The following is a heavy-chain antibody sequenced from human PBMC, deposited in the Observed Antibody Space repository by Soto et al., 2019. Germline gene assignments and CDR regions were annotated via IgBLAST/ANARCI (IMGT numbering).Heavy chain of an antibody. V-gene: IGHV3-66*04. D-gene: IGHD4-4*01. CDR3: ARRGWDSNSRDY. CDR1: GFTVSSNY. J-gene: IGHJ4*02. Sequence: GGSLRLSCAASGFTVSSNYMSWVRQAPGKGLEWVSVIYSGGSTYYADSVKGRFTISRDNSKNTLYLQMNSLRAEDTAVYYCARRGWDSNSRDYWGQGTLVTVSS. CDR2: IYSGGST.